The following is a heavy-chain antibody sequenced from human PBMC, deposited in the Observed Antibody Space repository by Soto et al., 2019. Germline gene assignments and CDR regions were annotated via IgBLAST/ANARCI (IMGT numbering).Heavy chain of an antibody. Sequence: PSETLSLTCAVSGGSISSSNWWSWVRQPPGKGLEWIGEIYHSGSTNYNPSLKSRVTISVDKSENQFSLKLSSVTAADTAVYYCARDPSPNSGSYGAFDIWGQGTMVTVSS. J-gene: IGHJ3*02. D-gene: IGHD1-26*01. CDR2: IYHSGST. CDR1: GGSISSSNW. V-gene: IGHV4-4*02. CDR3: ARDPSPNSGSYGAFDI.